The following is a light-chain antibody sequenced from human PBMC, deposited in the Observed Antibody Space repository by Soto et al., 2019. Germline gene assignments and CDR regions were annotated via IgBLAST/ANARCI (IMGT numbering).Light chain of an antibody. CDR2: GAS. Sequence: EIVLTQSPGTLSLSPGERVTLSYRASQSVSSTYLAWYQQKPGQAPRLLIYGASSRATGIPDRFSGSGSGTDFTLTISRLEPEDFAVYYCQQYDNSLYTFGQGTKLEIK. CDR1: QSVSSTY. J-gene: IGKJ2*01. CDR3: QQYDNSLYT. V-gene: IGKV3-20*01.